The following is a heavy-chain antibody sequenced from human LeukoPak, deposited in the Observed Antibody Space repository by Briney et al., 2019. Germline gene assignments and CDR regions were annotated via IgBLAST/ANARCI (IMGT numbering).Heavy chain of an antibody. J-gene: IGHJ5*02. CDR1: GGSFSNYY. D-gene: IGHD3-10*01. CDR3: ARRKNTAIAMVRGVRGGLNWFDP. CDR2: INHSEST. V-gene: IGHV4-34*01. Sequence: SETLSLTCAVYGGSFSNYYWSWIRQPPGKGLEWIGEINHSESTNYNPSLKSRVTISVDTSKNQFSLKLSSVTAADTAVYYCARRKNTAIAMVRGVRGGLNWFDPWGQGTLVTVSS.